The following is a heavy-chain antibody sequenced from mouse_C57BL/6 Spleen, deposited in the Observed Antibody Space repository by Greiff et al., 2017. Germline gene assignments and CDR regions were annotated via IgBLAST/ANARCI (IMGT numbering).Heavy chain of an antibody. V-gene: IGHV1-74*01. Sequence: QVQLQQPGAELVKPGASVKVSCKASGYTFTSYWMHWVKQRPGQGLECSGRIHPSDSDTNYNQKFKGKATLTVDKSSSTAYMQLSSLTSVDSAVYSCAISHYYGSSRSYWYCDVWGTGTTVTVSS. CDR1: GYTFTSYW. D-gene: IGHD1-1*01. CDR3: AISHYYGSSRSYWYCDV. CDR2: IHPSDSDT. J-gene: IGHJ1*03.